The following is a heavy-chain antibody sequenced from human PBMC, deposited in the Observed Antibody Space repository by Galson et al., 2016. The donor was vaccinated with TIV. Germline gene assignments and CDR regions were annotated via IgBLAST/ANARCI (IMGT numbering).Heavy chain of an antibody. CDR2: ISADGGRT. CDR1: GFTFSSFA. V-gene: IGHV3-23*01. CDR3: AKMDSSGFDYVRRFDF. D-gene: IGHD3-22*01. Sequence: SLRLSCAASGFTFSSFAMTWVRQAPGKGLEWVSRISADGGRTDYADSVKGRFTISRDNPKNTLYLQMSSLRADDTAAYFCAKMDSSGFDYVRRFDFWGQGTLATVSS. J-gene: IGHJ4*02.